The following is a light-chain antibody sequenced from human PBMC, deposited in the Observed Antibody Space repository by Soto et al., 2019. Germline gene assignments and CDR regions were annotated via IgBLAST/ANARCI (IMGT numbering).Light chain of an antibody. CDR1: SSDLGDYDY. CDR2: EVS. J-gene: IGLJ2*01. V-gene: IGLV2-8*01. CDR3: SSHAGSNNLI. Sequence: QSALTQPPSASGSPGQSVTISCSGTSSDLGDYDYVSWYQQHPGKAPRLMIYEVSERPSGVPDRFSGSKSGNTASLTVTGLQAEDEADYYCSSHAGSNNLIFGGGTQLTVL.